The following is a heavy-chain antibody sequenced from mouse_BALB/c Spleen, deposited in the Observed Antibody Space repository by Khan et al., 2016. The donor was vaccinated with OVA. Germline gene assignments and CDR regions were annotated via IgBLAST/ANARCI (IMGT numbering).Heavy chain of an antibody. V-gene: IGHV14-3*02. J-gene: IGHJ3*01. Sequence: EVQLQESGAELVKPGASVKLSCTTSGFNIKDTYMHWVKQRPEQGLEWIGRIDPANGNTKYDPKFQGKATITADTSSNTAYLQLSNLTSEDTAVYYCTRWDGPFAYWGQGTLVTVSA. CDR1: GFNIKDTY. CDR2: IDPANGNT. CDR3: TRWDGPFAY. D-gene: IGHD2-3*01.